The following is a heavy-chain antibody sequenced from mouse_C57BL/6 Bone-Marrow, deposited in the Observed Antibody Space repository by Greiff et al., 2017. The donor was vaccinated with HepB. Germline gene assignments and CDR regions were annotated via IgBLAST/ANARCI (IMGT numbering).Heavy chain of an antibody. Sequence: VQLQQSGAELARPGASVKLSCKASGHTFTSYGISWVKQRTGQGLEWIGEIYPRSGNTYYNEKFKGKATLTADKSSSTAYMELRSLTSEDSAVYFCARGDYYGSSSGYFDYWGQGTTLTVSA. J-gene: IGHJ2*01. D-gene: IGHD1-1*01. CDR1: GHTFTSYG. CDR3: ARGDYYGSSSGYFDY. V-gene: IGHV1-81*01. CDR2: IYPRSGNT.